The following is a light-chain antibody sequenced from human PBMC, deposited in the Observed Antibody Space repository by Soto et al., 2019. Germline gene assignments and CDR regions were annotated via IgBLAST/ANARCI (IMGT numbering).Light chain of an antibody. CDR1: SSDVGGYNY. CDR2: EVS. CDR3: SSYTSSSNLVV. Sequence: QSALTHPASVSGSPGQSITISCTGTSSDVGGYNYVSWYQQHPGKAPKLMIYEVSNRPSGVSNRFSGSKSGNTASLTISGLQAEDEADYYCSSYTSSSNLVVFGTGTKLTVL. V-gene: IGLV2-14*01. J-gene: IGLJ1*01.